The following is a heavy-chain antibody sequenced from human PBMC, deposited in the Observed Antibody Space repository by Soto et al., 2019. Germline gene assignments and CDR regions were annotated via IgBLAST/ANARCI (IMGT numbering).Heavy chain of an antibody. V-gene: IGHV3-48*01. Sequence: EVQLVESGGGLIQPGGSLRLSCAASGFTFSSYSMNWVRQAPGKGLEWVSSISDSSSTIYYADSVKGRFTISRDNAKNSLYLQMNSLRAEDTAIYYCTRYRWFDPWGQGTLVTVSS. CDR2: ISDSSSTI. CDR3: TRYRWFDP. J-gene: IGHJ5*02. CDR1: GFTFSSYS.